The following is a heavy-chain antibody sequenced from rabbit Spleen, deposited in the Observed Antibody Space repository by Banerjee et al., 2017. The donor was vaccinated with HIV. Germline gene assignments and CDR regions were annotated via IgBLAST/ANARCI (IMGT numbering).Heavy chain of an antibody. CDR3: ARGDSTSDFGHNL. J-gene: IGHJ4*01. Sequence: QEQLEESGGDLVKPEGSLTLTCTASGFSFSSSYYMCWVRQAPGKGLEWIGCTYTSTGRTWYASWAKGRFTISKTSSTTVTLQMTSLTAADTATYFCARGDSTSDFGHNLWGPGTLVTVS. V-gene: IGHV1S45*01. D-gene: IGHD1-1*01. CDR2: TYTSTGRT. CDR1: GFSFSSSYY.